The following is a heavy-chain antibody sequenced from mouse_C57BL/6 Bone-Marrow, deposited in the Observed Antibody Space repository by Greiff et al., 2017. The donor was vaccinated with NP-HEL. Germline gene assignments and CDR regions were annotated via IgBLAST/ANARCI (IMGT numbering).Heavy chain of an antibody. CDR2: IYPGSGST. CDR3: ARKRIPGDYFDY. V-gene: IGHV1-55*01. Sequence: VQLQQPGAELVKPGASVKMSCKASCYTFTSYWITWVKQRPGQGLEWIGDIYPGSGSTNYNEKFKSKATLTVDTSSSTAYMQLSSLTSEDSAVYYCARKRIPGDYFDYWGQGTTLTVSS. D-gene: IGHD5-1-1*01. CDR1: CYTFTSYW. J-gene: IGHJ2*01.